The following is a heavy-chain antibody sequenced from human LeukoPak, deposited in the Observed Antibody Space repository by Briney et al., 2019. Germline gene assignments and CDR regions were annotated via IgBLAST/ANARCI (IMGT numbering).Heavy chain of an antibody. CDR2: IYSGGST. CDR3: ARVPYGSGSLGYFDY. CDR1: GFTVSSNY. V-gene: IGHV3-66*01. D-gene: IGHD3-10*01. Sequence: PGGSLRLSCAASGFTVSSNYMSWVRQAPGKGLEWVSVIYSGGSTYYADSVKGRFTISRDNSKNTLYLQMNSLRAEDTAVYYCARVPYGSGSLGYFDYWGQGTLVTVSS. J-gene: IGHJ4*02.